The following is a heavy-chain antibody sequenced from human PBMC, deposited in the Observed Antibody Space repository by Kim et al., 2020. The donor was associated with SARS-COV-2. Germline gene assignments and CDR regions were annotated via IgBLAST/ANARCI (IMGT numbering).Heavy chain of an antibody. D-gene: IGHD6-13*01. V-gene: IGHV4-59*01. CDR3: ARALAAAGTIRYYYYGMDV. J-gene: IGHJ6*02. CDR2: IYYSGST. Sequence: SETLSLTCTVSGGSISSYYWSWIRQPPGKGLEWIGYIYYSGSTNYNPSLKSRVTISVDTSKNQFSLKLSSVTAADTAVYYCARALAAAGTIRYYYYGMDVWGQGTTVTVSS. CDR1: GGSISSYY.